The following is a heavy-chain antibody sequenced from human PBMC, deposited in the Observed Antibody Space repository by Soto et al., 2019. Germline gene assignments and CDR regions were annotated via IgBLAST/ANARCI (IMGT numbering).Heavy chain of an antibody. CDR2: IYPGDSDT. J-gene: IGHJ5*02. CDR3: ARLFGSGWSGFDP. Sequence: SLKISCKGSGHMFSTNWLGWVRQMPGKGLEWMGIIYPGDSDTRYSPSFEGQVTISADKSISTAYLQWSSLKASDTAIYHCARLFGSGWSGFDPWGQGTLVTVSS. V-gene: IGHV5-51*01. CDR1: GHMFSTNW. D-gene: IGHD6-19*01.